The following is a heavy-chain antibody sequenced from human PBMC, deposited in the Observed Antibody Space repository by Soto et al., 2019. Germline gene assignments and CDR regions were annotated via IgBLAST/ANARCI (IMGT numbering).Heavy chain of an antibody. CDR3: AKVAEVSTTIFAEVIRPGIGHFDY. J-gene: IGHJ4*02. CDR1: GFTFSSYA. Sequence: EVQLLESGGALVQPGGSLRLSCAASGFTFSSYAMSWVRQTQGKGLEWVSAISGSGGSTYYADSVKGRFTISRDNSKKTLYLQMNSLRAEDTAVYYCAKVAEVSTTIFAEVIRPGIGHFDYWGQGTLVTVSS. V-gene: IGHV3-23*01. CDR2: ISGSGGST. D-gene: IGHD3-3*01.